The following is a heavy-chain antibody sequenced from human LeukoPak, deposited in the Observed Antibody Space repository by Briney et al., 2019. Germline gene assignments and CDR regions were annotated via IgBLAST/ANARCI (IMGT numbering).Heavy chain of an antibody. D-gene: IGHD6-19*01. CDR1: GLTFSSYS. J-gene: IGHJ4*02. CDR2: ITSDGSNT. CDR3: ARDGTSSGWYVDY. Sequence: GGSLRLSCAASGLTFSSYSMNWVRQAPGKGLEWVSRITSDGSNTNYADSVKGRFTISRDNAKNTLYLHMNSLRAEDTAVYYCARDGTSSGWYVDYWGQGTLVTVSS. V-gene: IGHV3-74*01.